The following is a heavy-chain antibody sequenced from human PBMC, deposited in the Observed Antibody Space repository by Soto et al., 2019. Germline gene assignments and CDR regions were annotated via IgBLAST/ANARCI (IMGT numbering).Heavy chain of an antibody. V-gene: IGHV1-3*01. CDR3: ASSFTVLAAIGY. CDR2: INAGNGNT. CDR1: GYTFTSYA. J-gene: IGHJ4*02. Sequence: QVQLVQSGAEVKKPGASVKVSCKASGYTFTSYAMHWVRQAPGQRLEWMGWINAGNGNTKYSQKFQGRVTITRDTSASTAYMELSSLRSEETAVYYCASSFTVLAAIGYWGQGTLVTVSS. D-gene: IGHD2-2*02.